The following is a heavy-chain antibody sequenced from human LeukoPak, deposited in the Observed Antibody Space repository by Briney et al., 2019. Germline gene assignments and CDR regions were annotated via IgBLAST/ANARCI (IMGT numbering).Heavy chain of an antibody. CDR1: GFTFSTYW. D-gene: IGHD2-21*01. V-gene: IGHV3-7*01. CDR2: IKSDGSEN. CDR3: AGDRIFKGGSYFFDY. Sequence: GGSLRLSCAASGFTFSTYWMTWVRQAPGKGLEWVAHIKSDGSENYYVDSLKGRFTISRDNAKNSLYLQMNSLRAEDTAMYYCAGDRIFKGGSYFFDYWGQGTLVTVSS. J-gene: IGHJ4*02.